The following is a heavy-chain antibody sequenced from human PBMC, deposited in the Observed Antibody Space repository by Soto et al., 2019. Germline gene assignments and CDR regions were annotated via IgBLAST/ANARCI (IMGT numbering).Heavy chain of an antibody. Sequence: QVHLVESGGGVVQPGRSLRLSCAASGFTFTGYAMHWVRQAPGKGLEWVALIPFDGGNQYYADSVEGRFTISRDNSKNTLYLQMSGLRNEDTAVYYCARGGSGDFRESDFWGQGTLVTVSS. J-gene: IGHJ4*02. CDR3: ARGGSGDFRESDF. CDR1: GFTFTGYA. V-gene: IGHV3-30-3*01. CDR2: IPFDGGNQ. D-gene: IGHD4-17*01.